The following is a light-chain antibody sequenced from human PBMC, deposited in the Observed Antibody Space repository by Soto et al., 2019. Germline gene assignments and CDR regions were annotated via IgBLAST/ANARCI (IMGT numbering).Light chain of an antibody. CDR1: QAVSDY. V-gene: IGKV1-9*01. CDR3: QQLNSYPLT. J-gene: IGKJ4*01. Sequence: DIQLTQSPSILSASVGDRVTITCRASQAVSDYLAWYQQKPGKAPKLLIHSASTLQSGVPSRFSGSRSGTEFTLRIRSLQPEDFATYYCQQLNSYPLTFGGGTKVEIK. CDR2: SAS.